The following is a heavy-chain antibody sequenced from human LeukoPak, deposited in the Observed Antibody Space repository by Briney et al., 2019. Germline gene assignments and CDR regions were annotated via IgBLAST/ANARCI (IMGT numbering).Heavy chain of an antibody. CDR3: ARSLPTYYYGSGSYDY. J-gene: IGHJ4*02. D-gene: IGHD3-10*01. CDR1: GYTFTSYY. Sequence: GASVKVSCKASGYTFTSYYMHWVRQAPGQGLEWMGIINPSGGSTRYAQKFQDRVTMTRDTSTSTVYMELSSLRSEDTAVYYCARSLPTYYYGSGSYDYWGQGTLVTVSS. V-gene: IGHV1-46*01. CDR2: INPSGGST.